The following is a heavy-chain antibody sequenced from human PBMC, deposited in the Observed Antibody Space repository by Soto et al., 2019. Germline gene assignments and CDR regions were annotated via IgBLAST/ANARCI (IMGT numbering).Heavy chain of an antibody. CDR3: ARDVPNYYFCSGYSSDNWFDP. V-gene: IGHV4-59*01. Sequence: SETLSLTCTVSGGSISSYYWSWIRQPPGKGLEWIGYIYYSGSTNYNPSLKSRVTISVDTSKNQFSLKLSSVTAADTAVYYCARDVPNYYFCSGYSSDNWFDPWGQGTLITVPS. D-gene: IGHD3-3*01. CDR1: GGSISSYY. CDR2: IYYSGST. J-gene: IGHJ5*02.